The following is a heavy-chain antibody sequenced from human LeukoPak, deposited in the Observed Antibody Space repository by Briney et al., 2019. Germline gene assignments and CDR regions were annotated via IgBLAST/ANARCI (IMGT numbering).Heavy chain of an antibody. CDR1: GGSVNNYY. CDR3: VRNGYYSADY. D-gene: IGHD3-22*01. Sequence: SQTLSLTCIVSGGSVNNYYWSWIRQPPGKGLEWIAYIYYSGGTNYNPSLKSRVTVSVDPSRSQFSLKLSSVTAADTAVYYCVRNGYYSADYWGQGTLVTVSS. V-gene: IGHV4-59*02. J-gene: IGHJ4*02. CDR2: IYYSGGT.